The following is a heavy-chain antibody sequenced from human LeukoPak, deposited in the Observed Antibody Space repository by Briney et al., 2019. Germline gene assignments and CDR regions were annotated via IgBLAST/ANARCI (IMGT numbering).Heavy chain of an antibody. D-gene: IGHD3-22*01. CDR3: AREGYDSSGYELEPFDY. Sequence: PGGSLRLSCAASGFSFSDNYMSWIRQAPGKGLEWVSYISSGGRTIYYADSVKGRFTISRDNANNSLYLHMNSLRAEDTAVYYCAREGYDSSGYELEPFDYWGQGTLVTVSS. V-gene: IGHV3-11*01. CDR1: GFSFSDNY. CDR2: ISSGGRTI. J-gene: IGHJ4*02.